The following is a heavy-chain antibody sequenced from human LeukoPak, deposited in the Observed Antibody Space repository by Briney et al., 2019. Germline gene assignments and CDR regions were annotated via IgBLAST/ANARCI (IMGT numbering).Heavy chain of an antibody. D-gene: IGHD3-22*01. CDR1: GFTFSSYS. CDR3: ARDSGYYDSSGYYYFNYYYMDV. J-gene: IGHJ6*03. CDR2: ISSSSSYI. Sequence: GGSLRLSCAASGFTFSSYSMNWVRQAPGKGLEWVSSISSSSSYIYYADSVKGRFTISRDNAKNSLYLQMNSLRAEDTAVYYCARDSGYYDSSGYYYFNYYYMDVWGKGTTVTISS. V-gene: IGHV3-21*01.